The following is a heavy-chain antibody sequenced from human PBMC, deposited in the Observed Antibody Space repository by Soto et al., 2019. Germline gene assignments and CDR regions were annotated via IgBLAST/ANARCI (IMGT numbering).Heavy chain of an antibody. Sequence: PSETLSLTCTVSGGSINNYYWSWIRHPPGKGLEWIGYIYYSGSTNYNPSLKSRVNISVNTSKNQASLNLNSVTAADTAVYYCARERHSGNYGMDVWGRGTTVPVSS. CDR3: ARERHSGNYGMDV. D-gene: IGHD6-19*01. V-gene: IGHV4-59*01. J-gene: IGHJ6*02. CDR2: IYYSGST. CDR1: GGSINNYY.